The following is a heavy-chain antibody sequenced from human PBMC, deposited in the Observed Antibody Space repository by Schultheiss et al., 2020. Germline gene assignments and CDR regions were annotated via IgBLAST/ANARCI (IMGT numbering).Heavy chain of an antibody. CDR3: ARDPGEVVPTPYYGMDV. V-gene: IGHV1-18*01. D-gene: IGHD2-2*01. J-gene: IGHJ6*02. Sequence: ASVKVSCKASGGTFSSYAISWVRQAPGQGLDWMGWINPHTGGTKYAQKLQGRVTMTTDTSTSTAYMELRSLRSDDTAVYYCARDPGEVVPTPYYGMDVWGQGTTVTVSS. CDR1: GGTFSSYA. CDR2: INPHTGGT.